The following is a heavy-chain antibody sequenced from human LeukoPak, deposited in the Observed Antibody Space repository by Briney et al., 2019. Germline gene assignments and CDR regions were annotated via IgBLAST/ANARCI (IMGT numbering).Heavy chain of an antibody. CDR1: GGSISSYY. D-gene: IGHD3-22*01. CDR2: IYDSGST. Sequence: PSETLSLTCTVSGGSISSYYWSWIRQPPGKGLEWIGNIYDSGSTNYNPSLKSRVTISVDTSKDQCSLKLSSVTAADTAVYYCARQSISGSSLSYFDYWGQGTLVNVSS. V-gene: IGHV4-59*01. J-gene: IGHJ4*02. CDR3: ARQSISGSSLSYFDY.